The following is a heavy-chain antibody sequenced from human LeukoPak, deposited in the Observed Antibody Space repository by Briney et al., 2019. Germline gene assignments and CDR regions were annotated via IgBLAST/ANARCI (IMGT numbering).Heavy chain of an antibody. CDR2: INWNGGST. V-gene: IGHV3-20*04. Sequence: GGSLRLSCAASGFTFDDYGMSWVRQAPGKGLEWVSGINWNGGSTGYADSVKGRFTISRDNAKNSLYLQMNSLRAEDTALYYCARVARGVIIPKYYYYYTDVWGKGTTVTVS. J-gene: IGHJ6*03. D-gene: IGHD3-10*01. CDR3: ARVARGVIIPKYYYYYTDV. CDR1: GFTFDDYG.